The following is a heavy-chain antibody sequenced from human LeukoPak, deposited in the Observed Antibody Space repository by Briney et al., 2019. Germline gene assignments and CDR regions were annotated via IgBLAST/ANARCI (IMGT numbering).Heavy chain of an antibody. D-gene: IGHD2/OR15-2a*01. J-gene: IGHJ3*01. CDR2: IKQDGSEK. Sequence: GGSLRLSCAASGFTFSSYWMSWVRQAPGKGLEWVANIKQDGSEKYYPDSVKGRFTISRDNSKNTLYLQLGSLTTVDTAVYYCAKVRFGTEWYSSDAFALWGQGTLVTVAS. V-gene: IGHV3-7*03. CDR1: GFTFSSYW. CDR3: AKVRFGTEWYSSDAFAL.